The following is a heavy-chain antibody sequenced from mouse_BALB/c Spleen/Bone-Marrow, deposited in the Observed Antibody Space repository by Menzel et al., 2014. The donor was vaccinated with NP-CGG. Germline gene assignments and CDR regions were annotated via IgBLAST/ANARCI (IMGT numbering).Heavy chain of an antibody. V-gene: IGHV4-1*02. Sequence: EVKVVESGGGLVQPGGSLKLSCAASGFDFSRYWMSWVRQAPGKGLQWIGEINPDSSTINYTPSLKDKFIISRDNAKNTLYLQMSKVRSEDTGLYYCSRLGYYGGFAHWGQGTLVTVSA. CDR3: SRLGYYGGFAH. CDR2: INPDSSTI. J-gene: IGHJ3*01. D-gene: IGHD2-3*01. CDR1: GFDFSRYW.